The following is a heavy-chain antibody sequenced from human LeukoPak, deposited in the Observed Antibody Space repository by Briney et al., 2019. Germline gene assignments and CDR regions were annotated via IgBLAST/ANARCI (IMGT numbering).Heavy chain of an antibody. J-gene: IGHJ6*02. V-gene: IGHV3-64*01. CDR2: ISSNGGST. Sequence: GGSLRLSCAASGFTFGSYAMHWVRQAPGKGLEYVSAISSNGGSTYYANSVKGRFTISRDNSKNTLYLQMGSLRAEDMAVYYCARVGYTSYYYYGMDVWGQGTTVTVSS. CDR3: ARVGYTSYYYYGMDV. D-gene: IGHD6-13*01. CDR1: GFTFGSYA.